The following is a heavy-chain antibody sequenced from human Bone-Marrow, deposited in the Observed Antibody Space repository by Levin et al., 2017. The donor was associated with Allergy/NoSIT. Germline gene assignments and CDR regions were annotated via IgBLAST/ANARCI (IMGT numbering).Heavy chain of an antibody. Sequence: RPGGSLRLSCGVSDDSISSSHWWTWVRQPPGKGLEWIGEIYHSGSTNYNPSLKSRVTISVEKSKNQFSLKLSSVTAADTAVYYCARRNVLAPGEEWFDPWGQGTLVTVSS. CDR3: ARRNVLAPGEEWFDP. D-gene: IGHD7-27*01. CDR1: DDSISSSHW. V-gene: IGHV4-4*02. J-gene: IGHJ5*02. CDR2: IYHSGST.